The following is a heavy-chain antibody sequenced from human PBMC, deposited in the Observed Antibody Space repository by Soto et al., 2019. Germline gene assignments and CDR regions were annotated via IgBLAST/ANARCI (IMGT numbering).Heavy chain of an antibody. CDR1: GCTFAYYG. Sequence: AAVKVSCKASGCTFAYYGIGWVRQAPGQGLEWLGWISAYNGNTHHAQNLQGRVTMTTDTSTSTAYMELRSLRSDDTAVYYCARGGQECSSTGCSYNYDGMDVWGQGTTVTVSS. D-gene: IGHD2-2*01. CDR2: ISAYNGNT. CDR3: ARGGQECSSTGCSYNYDGMDV. V-gene: IGHV1-18*01. J-gene: IGHJ6*02.